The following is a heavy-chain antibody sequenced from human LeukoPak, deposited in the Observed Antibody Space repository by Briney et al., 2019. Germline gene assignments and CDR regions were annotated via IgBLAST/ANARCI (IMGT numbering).Heavy chain of an antibody. D-gene: IGHD4-23*01. CDR3: ATSYGSNKNPFDY. J-gene: IGHJ4*02. V-gene: IGHV3-64*01. Sequence: PGGSLRLSCAVSGFIFNSYAMHWVRQAPGKGLEYVSAISSNGDSTYYANSVRGRFTISRDNSKNTLYLQMGSLRAEDTAVYYCATSYGSNKNPFDYWGQGTLVTVSS. CDR2: ISSNGDST. CDR1: GFIFNSYA.